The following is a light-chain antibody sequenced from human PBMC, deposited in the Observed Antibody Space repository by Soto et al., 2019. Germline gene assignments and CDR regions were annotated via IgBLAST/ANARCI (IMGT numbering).Light chain of an antibody. CDR1: QSVSSSY. CDR2: GAS. Sequence: EIVLTQSPVTLSLSPGERATLSCRASQSVSSSYLTWYQQKPGQAPRLLIYGASSRATGIPDRFSGSGSGTDFTLTITRLEPEDFAVYYCQQYGSSPPIITFGPGTKVEIK. V-gene: IGKV3-20*01. CDR3: QQYGSSPPIIT. J-gene: IGKJ3*01.